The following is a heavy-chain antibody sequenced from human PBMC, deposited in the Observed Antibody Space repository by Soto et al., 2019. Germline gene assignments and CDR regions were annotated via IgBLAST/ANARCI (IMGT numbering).Heavy chain of an antibody. J-gene: IGHJ4*02. D-gene: IGHD6-19*01. V-gene: IGHV1-69*04. Sequence: SVKVSCKASGGTFSSYTISWVRQAPGQGLEWMGRIIPILGIANYAQKFQGRVTITADKSTSTAYMELSSLRSEDTAVYYCAKDPPLTLTPALAPVDYWGQGTLVTVSS. CDR3: AKDPPLTLTPALAPVDY. CDR2: IIPILGIA. CDR1: GGTFSSYT.